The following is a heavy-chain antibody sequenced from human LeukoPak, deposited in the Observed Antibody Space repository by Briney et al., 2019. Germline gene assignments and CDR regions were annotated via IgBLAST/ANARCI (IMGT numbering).Heavy chain of an antibody. Sequence: SVKVSCKASGGTFSSNAISWVRQAPGQGLEWMGGIIPIFGTANYAQKFQGRVTITADESTSTAYMELSSLRSEDTAVYYCARGDIIRGDYNWFDAWEQGILVTVSS. CDR2: IIPIFGTA. V-gene: IGHV1-69*13. CDR3: ARGDIIRGDYNWFDA. J-gene: IGHJ5*02. CDR1: GGTFSSNA. D-gene: IGHD3-10*01.